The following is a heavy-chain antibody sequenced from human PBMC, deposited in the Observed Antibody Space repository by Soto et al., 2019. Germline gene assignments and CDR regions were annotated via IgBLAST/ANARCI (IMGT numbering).Heavy chain of an antibody. V-gene: IGHV1-18*01. CDR1: GYTFTSYG. CDR2: ISAYNGNT. Sequence: GASVKVSCKASGYTFTSYGISWVRQAPGQGLEWMGWISAYNGNTNYAQKLQGRVTMTTDTSTSTAYMELRSLRSDDTAVYYCARDAVVPAPSPSPADYWGQGTLVTVSS. CDR3: ARDAVVPAPSPSPADY. D-gene: IGHD2-2*01. J-gene: IGHJ4*02.